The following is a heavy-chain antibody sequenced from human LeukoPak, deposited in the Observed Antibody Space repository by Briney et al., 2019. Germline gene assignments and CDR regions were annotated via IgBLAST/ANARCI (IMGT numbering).Heavy chain of an antibody. J-gene: IGHJ5*02. CDR2: INHSGST. Sequence: SETLSLTCAVYGGSLSGYYWSWIRQPPGKGLEWIGEINHSGSTNYNPSLKSRVTISVDTSKNQFSLKLSSVTAADTAVYYCAICSSSWYRGWFDPWGQGTLVTVSS. V-gene: IGHV4-34*01. CDR1: GGSLSGYY. D-gene: IGHD6-13*01. CDR3: AICSSSWYRGWFDP.